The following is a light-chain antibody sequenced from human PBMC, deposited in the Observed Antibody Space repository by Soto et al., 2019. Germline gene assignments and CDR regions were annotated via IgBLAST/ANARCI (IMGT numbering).Light chain of an antibody. J-gene: IGKJ5*01. Sequence: EIVMTQSPGTLSVSPGERATLSCRAGQGVTTNFAWYQQKSGQSPRLLIYDVSIRATGVPARFSGTGSETDFTLTISGLQSEDSAVYFCQHYNNWPFSFGQGTRLE. CDR2: DVS. CDR3: QHYNNWPFS. V-gene: IGKV3-15*01. CDR1: QGVTTN.